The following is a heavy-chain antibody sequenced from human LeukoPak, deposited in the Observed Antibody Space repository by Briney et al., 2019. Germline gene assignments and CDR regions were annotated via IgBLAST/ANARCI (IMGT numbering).Heavy chain of an antibody. CDR2: INYTGST. D-gene: IGHD3-10*01. CDR1: GGSISTYY. CDR3: ARLLGVIRGFRYMDV. V-gene: IGHV4-59*08. J-gene: IGHJ6*03. Sequence: SETLSLTCTVSGGSISTYYWSWIRQPPGKGLEWIGYINYTGSTNYKPSLKSRVTISVDTPKNQFSLKLSSVTAADTAVYYCARLLGVIRGFRYMDVWGKGTTVTISS.